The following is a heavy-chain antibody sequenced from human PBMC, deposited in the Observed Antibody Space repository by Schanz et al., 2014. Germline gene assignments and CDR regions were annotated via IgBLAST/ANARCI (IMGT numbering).Heavy chain of an antibody. Sequence: VRVVESGGDLVLPGGSLRLSCDGSGFTFNTYLMGWVRQSPGKGLEWIGEVNHGGYTNYNPSLKSRVTVSVDMSKKQFSLRLSSVTAADTAAYYCATWSGTRLFHNWGRGTLVTVSS. CDR3: ATWSGTRLFHN. V-gene: IGHV4-4*02. CDR1: GFTFNTYL. CDR2: VNHGGYT. J-gene: IGHJ4*02. D-gene: IGHD1-7*01.